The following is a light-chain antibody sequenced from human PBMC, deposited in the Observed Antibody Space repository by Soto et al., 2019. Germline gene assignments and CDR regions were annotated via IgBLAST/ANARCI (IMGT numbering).Light chain of an antibody. CDR2: GAS. Sequence: EIVLTQSPGTLSLSPGERATLSCRASQSVSSSYLAWYQQKPGQAPRLLIYGASSRATGIPDRFSGSGSGTDFTLTISRLEPEDFAVYYCQQYGSSPRYTFGQGTKLEL. J-gene: IGKJ2*01. CDR3: QQYGSSPRYT. V-gene: IGKV3-20*01. CDR1: QSVSSSY.